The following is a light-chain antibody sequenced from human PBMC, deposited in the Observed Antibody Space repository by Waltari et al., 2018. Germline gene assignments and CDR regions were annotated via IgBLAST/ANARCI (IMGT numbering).Light chain of an antibody. CDR1: SPNIGSNT. Sequence: QSVLTQPPSASGTPGQRVTISGSGSSPNIGSNTVNWYQQLPGTAPKLLIYSINQRPSGVPDRFSGSKSDTSASLAISGLQSEDEADYYCTTWDDSLNGRVFGGGTKLTVL. CDR2: SIN. CDR3: TTWDDSLNGRV. V-gene: IGLV1-44*01. J-gene: IGLJ3*02.